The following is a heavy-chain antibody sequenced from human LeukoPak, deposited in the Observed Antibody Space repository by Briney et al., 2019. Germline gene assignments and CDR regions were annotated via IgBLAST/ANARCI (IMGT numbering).Heavy chain of an antibody. CDR1: GGSISSYY. D-gene: IGHD5-18*01. Sequence: SETLSLTCTVSGGSISSYYWSWIRQPPGKGLEWIGYISYSGSTNYNPSLKSRVAISVETSKNQFSLKLSSVTAADTAVYYCATTGYRGFDIWAKGQWSPSLQ. CDR2: ISYSGST. CDR3: ATTGYRGFDI. V-gene: IGHV4-59*01. J-gene: IGHJ3*02.